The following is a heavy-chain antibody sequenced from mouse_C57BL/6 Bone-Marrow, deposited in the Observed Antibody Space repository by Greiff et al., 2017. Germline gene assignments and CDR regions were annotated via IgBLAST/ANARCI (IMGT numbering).Heavy chain of an antibody. CDR1: GYAFSTYW. J-gene: IGHJ2*01. V-gene: IGHV1-80*01. Sequence: VMLVESGAELVKPGASVKISCKVSGYAFSTYWMNWVKQRPGKGLEWIGQIYPGDGDTNYNGKFKGKATLTADKSSSSLTSEDSAVYFCARDWDYFDYWGQGTTLTVSS. CDR2: IYPGDGDT. D-gene: IGHD4-1*01. CDR3: ARDWDYFDY.